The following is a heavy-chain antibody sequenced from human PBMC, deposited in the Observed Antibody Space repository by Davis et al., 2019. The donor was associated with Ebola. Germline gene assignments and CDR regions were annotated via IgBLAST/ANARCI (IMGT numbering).Heavy chain of an antibody. D-gene: IGHD6-19*01. Sequence: GESLKISCAASGFTFSNAWMNWVRQAPGKGLEWVGRIKSKTDGGTTDYAAPVKGRFTISRDDSKNTLYLQMNSLRAEDTAVYYCARDSRAVVPYYYGMDVWGQGTTVTVSS. CDR1: GFTFSNAW. CDR3: ARDSRAVVPYYYGMDV. CDR2: IKSKTDGGTT. V-gene: IGHV3-15*07. J-gene: IGHJ6*02.